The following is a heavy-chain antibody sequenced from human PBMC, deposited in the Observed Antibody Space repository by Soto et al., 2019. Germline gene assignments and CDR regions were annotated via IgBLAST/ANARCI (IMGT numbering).Heavy chain of an antibody. CDR3: ARVGGVAARTFDY. J-gene: IGHJ4*02. V-gene: IGHV4-59*01. D-gene: IGHD2-15*01. CDR2: LYYSGNT. Sequence: SETLSLTCSVSGGSISPFYWSWVRQPPGKGLEWIGYLYYSGNTNYNPSLKSRVTISVDASKDQVSLRLTSVTAADTAVYYCARVGGVAARTFDYWGQGTVVTVSS. CDR1: GGSISPFY.